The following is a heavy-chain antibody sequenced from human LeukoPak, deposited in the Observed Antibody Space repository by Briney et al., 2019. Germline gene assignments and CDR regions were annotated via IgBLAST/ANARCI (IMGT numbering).Heavy chain of an antibody. CDR1: GYTFTGYY. V-gene: IGHV1-2*02. D-gene: IGHD6-19*01. Sequence: ASVKVSCKASGYTFTGYYMHWVRQSPGQGLEWMGWINPNSGGTNYAQKFQGRVTMTRDTSISTAYMELSRLRSDDTAVYYCARADYKIAVACERYYLFDPWGQGTLVTLSS. CDR3: ARADYKIAVACERYYLFDP. CDR2: INPNSGGT. J-gene: IGHJ5*02.